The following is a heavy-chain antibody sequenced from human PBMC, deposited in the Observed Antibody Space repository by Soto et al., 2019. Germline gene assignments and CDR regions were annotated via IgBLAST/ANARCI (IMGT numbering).Heavy chain of an antibody. CDR3: TRGDAGDY. D-gene: IGHD3-10*01. J-gene: IGHJ4*02. V-gene: IGHV3-49*03. CDR1: GFNFGDYA. Sequence: GGSLRLSCTTFGFNFGDYAMSWFRQAPGKGPEWVGFIRRDIYGGTTEYAPSVNGRFSISRDDSNGIGYLQMNNLQTDDTAVYYCTRGDAGDYWGQGTLVTVSS. CDR2: IRRDIYGGTT.